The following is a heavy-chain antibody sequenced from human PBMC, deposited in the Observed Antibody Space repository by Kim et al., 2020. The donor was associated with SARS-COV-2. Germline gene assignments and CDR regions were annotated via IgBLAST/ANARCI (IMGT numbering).Heavy chain of an antibody. CDR1: GFTFSNAW. J-gene: IGHJ4*02. V-gene: IGHV3-15*01. D-gene: IGHD3-10*01. CDR3: TTYGSGSYYNRVDY. CDR2: IKSKTDGGTT. Sequence: GGSLRLSCAASGFTFSNAWMSWVRQAPGKGLEWVGRIKSKTDGGTTDYAAPVKGRFTISRDDSKNTLYLQMNSLKTEDTAVYYCTTYGSGSYYNRVDYWGQGTLVTVSS.